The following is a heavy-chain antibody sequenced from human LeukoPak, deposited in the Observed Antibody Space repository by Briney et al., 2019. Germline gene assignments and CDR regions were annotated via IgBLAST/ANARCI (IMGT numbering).Heavy chain of an antibody. D-gene: IGHD2-2*02. CDR3: ARAARYCSSTSCYNDY. Sequence: ASVKVSCKASGGTFSSYAISWVRQAPGQGLEWMGWISAYNGNTNYAQKLQGRVTMTTDTSTSTAYMELRSLRSDDTAVYYCARAARYCSSTSCYNDYWGQGTLVTVSS. V-gene: IGHV1-18*01. CDR2: ISAYNGNT. CDR1: GGTFSSYA. J-gene: IGHJ4*02.